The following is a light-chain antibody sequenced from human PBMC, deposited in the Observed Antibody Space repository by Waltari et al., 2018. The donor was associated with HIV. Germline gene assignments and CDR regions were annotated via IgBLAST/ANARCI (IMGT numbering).Light chain of an antibody. CDR1: QTVSNNY. V-gene: IGKV3D-20*01. CDR2: DAS. CDR3: HRFGSSTSYT. J-gene: IGKJ2*01. Sequence: EIVLTQSPATLSLSPGERATLSCGASQTVSNNYLAWYQQKPGLAPRLLIYDASSRAAGVPDRFSGSGSGTDFTLTISRLEPEDFAVYYCHRFGSSTSYTFGQGTKLEIK.